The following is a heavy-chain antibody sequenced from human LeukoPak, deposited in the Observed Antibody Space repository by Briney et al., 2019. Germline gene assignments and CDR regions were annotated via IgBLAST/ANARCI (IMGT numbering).Heavy chain of an antibody. CDR3: ASVVGATNLLDY. V-gene: IGHV4-59*08. CDR2: IYYSGTT. Sequence: SETLSLTCTVSGGSISNYYWSWIRQPPGKGLEWIGYIYYSGTTNYNPSLKSRVTISVDTSKSQLSLKLTSVTAADTAVYYCASVVGATNLLDYWGQGTLVTVSS. CDR1: GGSISNYY. J-gene: IGHJ4*02. D-gene: IGHD1-26*01.